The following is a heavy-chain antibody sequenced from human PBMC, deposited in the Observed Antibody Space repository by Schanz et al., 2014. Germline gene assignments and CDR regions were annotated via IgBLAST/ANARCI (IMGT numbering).Heavy chain of an antibody. CDR1: GFTFSDHY. D-gene: IGHD2-2*01. CDR2: IRPDGSDQ. J-gene: IGHJ6*02. CDR3: ARGPSRGTYYYGMDV. Sequence: EVQLVESGGGLVQPGGSLRLSCAASGFTFSDHYMEWVRQAPGKGLEWVAIIRPDGSDQHYVDSVKGRFTISRDNSKDTLYLQMNSLRDEDTAVYYCARGPSRGTYYYGMDVWGQGTTVTVSS. V-gene: IGHV3-7*04.